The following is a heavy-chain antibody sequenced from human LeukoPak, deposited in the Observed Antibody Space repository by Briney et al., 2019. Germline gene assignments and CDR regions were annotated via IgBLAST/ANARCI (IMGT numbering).Heavy chain of an antibody. V-gene: IGHV3-7*03. Sequence: GGPLRLSCAASGFTFSSYWMSWVRQAPGKGLEWVANIKQHGSEKYYVDSVKGRFAISRDNAKNSLYLQMNSLRAEDTAVYYCARGRNSYGLPWDYWGQGTLVTVSS. CDR1: GFTFSSYW. D-gene: IGHD5-18*01. CDR2: IKQHGSEK. J-gene: IGHJ4*02. CDR3: ARGRNSYGLPWDY.